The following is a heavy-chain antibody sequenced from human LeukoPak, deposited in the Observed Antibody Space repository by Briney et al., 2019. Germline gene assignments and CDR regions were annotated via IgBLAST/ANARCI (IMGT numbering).Heavy chain of an antibody. D-gene: IGHD3-3*01. CDR2: ISAYNGNT. CDR3: ARDGIWSGYSDYFDY. V-gene: IGHV1-18*01. Sequence: ASVKVSCKASGYTFTSYGISWVRQAPGLGLEWMGWISAYNGNTNYAQKLQGRVTMTTDTSTSTAYMELRSLRSDDTAVYYCARDGIWSGYSDYFDYWGQGTLVTVSS. CDR1: GYTFTSYG. J-gene: IGHJ4*02.